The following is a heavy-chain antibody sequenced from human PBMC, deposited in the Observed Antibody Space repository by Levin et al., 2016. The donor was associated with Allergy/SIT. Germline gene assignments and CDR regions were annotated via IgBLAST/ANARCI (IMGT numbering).Heavy chain of an antibody. D-gene: IGHD4-23*01. CDR3: ARGYLYYGGDF. Sequence: SETLSLTCAVYGGSFTGLLLELDPPAPGKGLEWIGEINHSGRTNYNPSLKSRVTISIDTSKSHLSLNLSSVTAADTAVYFCARGYLYYGGDFWGQGTLVTVSS. CDR1: GGSFTGLL. CDR2: INHSGRT. J-gene: IGHJ4*02. V-gene: IGHV4-34*01.